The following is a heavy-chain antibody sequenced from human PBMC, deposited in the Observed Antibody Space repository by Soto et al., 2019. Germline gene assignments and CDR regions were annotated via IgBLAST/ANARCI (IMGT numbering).Heavy chain of an antibody. CDR1: GFSLHRFYH. CDR3: ALTTPLDVAGTEG. Sequence: SDTLSLTCPFSGFSLHRFYHLVCLRPPPGKGLEWIGSIDDDGKVYYNPSLTGRVTLFVDTSRNRFSLNLNSVTATDTAGDDCALTTPLDVAGTEGWGQG. D-gene: IGHD1-1*01. CDR2: IDDDGKV. V-gene: IGHV4-39*02. J-gene: IGHJ4*02.